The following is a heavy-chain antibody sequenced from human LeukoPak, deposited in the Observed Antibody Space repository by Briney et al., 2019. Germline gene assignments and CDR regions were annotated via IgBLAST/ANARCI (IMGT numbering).Heavy chain of an antibody. CDR2: IEGDGSRT. J-gene: IGHJ4*02. D-gene: IGHD3-10*01. CDR1: GFTFRNYW. V-gene: IGHV3-74*01. Sequence: PGGSLRLSCAASGFTFRNYWMHWVRQAPGKGLVWVSSIEGDGSRTNHADSGKGRFTISRDNAENTLYLQMNSLRGEDTAEYFCARATSGTSYEYWGQGTLVTVSS. CDR3: ARATSGTSYEY.